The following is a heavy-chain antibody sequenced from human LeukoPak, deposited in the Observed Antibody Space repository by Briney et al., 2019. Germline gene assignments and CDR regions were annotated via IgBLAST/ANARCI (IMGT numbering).Heavy chain of an antibody. D-gene: IGHD6-13*01. Sequence: SETLSLTCTVSGGSISSYYWSWIRQPPGKGLEWIGYIYYSGSTNYNPSLKSRVTISVDTSKNQFSLKLSSVTAADTAVYYCARDSSGSWHGGYNWFDPWGQGTLVTVSS. J-gene: IGHJ5*02. CDR1: GGSISSYY. CDR3: ARDSSGSWHGGYNWFDP. CDR2: IYYSGST. V-gene: IGHV4-59*01.